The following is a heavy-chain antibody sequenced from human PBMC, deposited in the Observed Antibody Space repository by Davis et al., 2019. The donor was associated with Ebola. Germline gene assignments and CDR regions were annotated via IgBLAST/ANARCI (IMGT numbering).Heavy chain of an antibody. Sequence: ASVKVSCKASGYTFTGYYMHWVRQAPGQGLEWMGWINPNSGGTNYAQKFQGRVTMTRDTSISTAYMELSRLRSDDTAVYYCARSSGSYSRNYYGMDVWGQGTTVTVSS. D-gene: IGHD3-10*01. CDR1: GYTFTGYY. CDR3: ARSSGSYSRNYYGMDV. J-gene: IGHJ6*02. CDR2: INPNSGGT. V-gene: IGHV1-2*02.